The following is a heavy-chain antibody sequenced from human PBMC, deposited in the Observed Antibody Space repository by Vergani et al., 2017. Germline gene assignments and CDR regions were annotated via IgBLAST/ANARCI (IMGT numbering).Heavy chain of an antibody. D-gene: IGHD2-2*01. CDR2: INPNSGGT. CDR1: GYTFTGYY. J-gene: IGHJ5*02. Sequence: QVQLVQSGAEVKKPGASVKVSCKASGYTFTGYYMHWVRQAPGQGLEWMGWINPNSGGTNYAQKFQGRVTMTRDTSISTAYMELSRLRSDDTAVYYCARKEPAAKRDNWVDPWGQGTLVTVSS. V-gene: IGHV1-2*02. CDR3: ARKEPAAKRDNWVDP.